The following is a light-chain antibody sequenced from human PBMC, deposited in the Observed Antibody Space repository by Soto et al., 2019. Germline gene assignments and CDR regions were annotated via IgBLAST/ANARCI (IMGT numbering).Light chain of an antibody. CDR2: GAS. J-gene: IGKJ1*01. Sequence: EIVLTQSPGTLSLSPGERATLSCRASQSVSSSDLAWYQQKPGQAPRLLIYGASSRATGIPDTFSGSGSGKDFTLTISGLEPEDSAAYYCQRHGATFGQGTKVEIK. V-gene: IGKV3-20*01. CDR1: QSVSSSD. CDR3: QRHGAT.